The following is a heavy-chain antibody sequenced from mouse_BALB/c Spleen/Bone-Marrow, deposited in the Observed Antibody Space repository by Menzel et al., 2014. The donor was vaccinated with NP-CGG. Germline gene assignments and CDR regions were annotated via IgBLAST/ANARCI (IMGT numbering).Heavy chain of an antibody. CDR3: AIYFDFDY. CDR2: IDPANGNA. V-gene: IGHV14-3*02. D-gene: IGHD2-3*01. J-gene: IGHJ2*01. Sequence: VQLQQPGAELVKPGASVRLSCTASGFNIIDTYMHWVKQSPDQGLEWIGRIDPANGNAKHDPKFQGKAAITADTSSNTTYLQLSSLTSEDTAVYYCAIYFDFDYWGQGTTLTVSS. CDR1: GFNIIDTY.